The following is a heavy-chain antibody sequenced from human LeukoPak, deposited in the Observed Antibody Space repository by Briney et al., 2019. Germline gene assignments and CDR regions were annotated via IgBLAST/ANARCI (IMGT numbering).Heavy chain of an antibody. CDR3: ARNPLSPAPIVGVRELGFDY. Sequence: GASVKVSCKASGYTFTSYYIHWVRQAPGQGLEWMGIINPSGGSTSYAQKFQGRVTMTRDTSTSTVYMELSSLRSEDTAVYYCARNPLSPAPIVGVRELGFDYWGQGTLVTVSS. V-gene: IGHV1-46*01. J-gene: IGHJ4*02. CDR1: GYTFTSYY. CDR2: INPSGGST. D-gene: IGHD1-26*01.